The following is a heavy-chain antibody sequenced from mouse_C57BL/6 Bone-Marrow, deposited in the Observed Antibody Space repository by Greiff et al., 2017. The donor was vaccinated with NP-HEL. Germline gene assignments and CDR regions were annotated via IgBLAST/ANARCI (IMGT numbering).Heavy chain of an antibody. V-gene: IGHV1-26*01. CDR2: INPNNGGT. CDR1: GYTFTDYY. J-gene: IGHJ4*01. CDR3: ARSDYYGSSFRAMDY. D-gene: IGHD1-1*01. Sequence: VQLQQSGPELVKPGASVKISCKASGYTFTDYYMNWVKQSHGKSLEWIGDINPNNGGTSYNQKFKGKATLTVYKSSSTAYMELRSLTSEDSAVYDCARSDYYGSSFRAMDYWGQGTSVTVSS.